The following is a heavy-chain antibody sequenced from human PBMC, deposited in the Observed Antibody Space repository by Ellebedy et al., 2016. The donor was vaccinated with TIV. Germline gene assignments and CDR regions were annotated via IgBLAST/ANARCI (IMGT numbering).Heavy chain of an antibody. CDR1: GGSISSYY. D-gene: IGHD5-18*01. CDR3: ARIQPEDWFDP. J-gene: IGHJ5*02. CDR2: LYYSGNT. Sequence: MPSETLSLTCTVSGGSISSYYWSWIRRPPGKGLEWIGYLYYSGNTNYNPSLKSRVTISVDTSKNQFSLKLSSVTAADTAVYYCARIQPEDWFDPWGQGTLVTVSS. V-gene: IGHV4-59*08.